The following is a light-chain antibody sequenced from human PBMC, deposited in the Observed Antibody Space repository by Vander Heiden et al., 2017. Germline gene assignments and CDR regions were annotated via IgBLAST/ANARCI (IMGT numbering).Light chain of an antibody. Sequence: SSELTQDPAVSVALGQTVRITCQGDSLRSYYASWYQQTPGQAPVLVIYGKNHRPSGIPDRFSGSSSGNTASLTITGAQAEDEADYYCNSRDSSGNHLEVFGGGTKLTVL. V-gene: IGLV3-19*01. J-gene: IGLJ3*02. CDR2: GKN. CDR3: NSRDSSGNHLEV. CDR1: SLRSYY.